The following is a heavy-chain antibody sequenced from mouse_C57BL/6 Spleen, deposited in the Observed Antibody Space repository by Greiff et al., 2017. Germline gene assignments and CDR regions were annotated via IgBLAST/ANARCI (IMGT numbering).Heavy chain of an antibody. Sequence: QVQLQQSGPELVKPGASVKISCKASGYTFTDYYINWVKQRPGQGLEWIGWIFPGSGSTYYNEKLKGKATLTVDKSSSQAYMVLSSLTSEDSAVYFCSRWGYDYDVTYWGQGTLVTVSA. V-gene: IGHV1-75*01. CDR2: IFPGSGST. CDR1: GYTFTDYY. D-gene: IGHD2-4*01. CDR3: SRWGYDYDVTY. J-gene: IGHJ3*01.